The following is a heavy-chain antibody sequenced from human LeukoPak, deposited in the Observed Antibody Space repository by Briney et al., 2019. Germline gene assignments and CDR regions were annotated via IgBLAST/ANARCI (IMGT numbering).Heavy chain of an antibody. CDR3: AKGLGFMPQFDY. V-gene: IGHV3-23*01. D-gene: IGHD6-19*01. CDR1: GFTFTTEA. CDR2: ISDDGRTT. Sequence: PGGSLRLSCAASGFTFTTEAMTWVRQAPGKGLEWVSTISDDGRTTYYADSVKGRFTISRDNSKNIVYLQMNSLRAEDTAFYYCAKGLGFMPQFDYWGQGNLVAVSS. J-gene: IGHJ4*02.